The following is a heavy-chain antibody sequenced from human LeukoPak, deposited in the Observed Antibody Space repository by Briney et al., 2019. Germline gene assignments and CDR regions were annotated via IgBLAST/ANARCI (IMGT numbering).Heavy chain of an antibody. V-gene: IGHV3-49*04. J-gene: IGHJ4*02. D-gene: IGHD3-10*01. CDR1: GFIFGDYN. CDR3: SRGQKDPYGPEFNY. Sequence: GGSLRLSCTTSGFIFGDYNMNWVRQAPGKGLEWVGYIRAKIHDGTTDFAASVKGRFTISRDDSKSIAYLQMTSLKSEDTAVYYCSRGQKDPYGPEFNYWGQGTLVTVSS. CDR2: IRAKIHDGTT.